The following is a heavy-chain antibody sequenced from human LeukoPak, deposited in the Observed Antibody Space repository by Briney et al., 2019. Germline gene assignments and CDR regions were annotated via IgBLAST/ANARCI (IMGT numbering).Heavy chain of an antibody. V-gene: IGHV4-39*07. J-gene: IGHJ6*03. Sequence: KPSETLSLTCTVSDGSISSSNYYWGWIRQPPGKGLQWIGNIYYSGSTNYNPSLKSRVTISVDTSKNQFSLKLSSVTAADTAVYYCARVNHRRDYYYYYMDVWGKGTTVTISS. CDR3: ARVNHRRDYYYYYMDV. D-gene: IGHD1-14*01. CDR1: DGSISSSNYY. CDR2: IYYSGST.